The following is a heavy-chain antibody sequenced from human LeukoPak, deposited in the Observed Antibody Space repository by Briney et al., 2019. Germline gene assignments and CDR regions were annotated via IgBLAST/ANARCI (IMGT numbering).Heavy chain of an antibody. CDR2: ISYDGGNK. D-gene: IGHD1-26*01. V-gene: IGHV3-30*14. CDR1: GFTFSNYA. J-gene: IGHJ3*02. Sequence: GGSLRLSCAASGFTFSNYAMHWVRQAPGQGLEWVAVISYDGGNKYYTDSVKGRFTISGDNSKNTLYLQMNSLRAEDTAVYYCARGGSYLSAFDIWGQGTMVTVSS. CDR3: ARGGSYLSAFDI.